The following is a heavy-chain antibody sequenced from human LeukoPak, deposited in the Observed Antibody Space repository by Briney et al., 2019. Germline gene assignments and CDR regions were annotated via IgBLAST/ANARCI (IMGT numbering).Heavy chain of an antibody. Sequence: GGSLRLSCGASGFTFNSYWFHWVRQAPGKGLLWVSRIDNDGTDTIYADSVKGRFAISRDNAKNTLYLQMDSLRAEDTAVYYCARGGFSHGFDIWGQGTMVTVSS. CDR2: IDNDGTDT. CDR1: GFTFNSYW. V-gene: IGHV3-74*01. J-gene: IGHJ3*02. CDR3: ARGGFSHGFDI. D-gene: IGHD5-12*01.